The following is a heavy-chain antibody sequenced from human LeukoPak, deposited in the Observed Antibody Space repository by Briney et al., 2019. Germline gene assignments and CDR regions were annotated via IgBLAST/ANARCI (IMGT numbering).Heavy chain of an antibody. Sequence: GGSLRLSCAASGFTFSTSGMNWVRQAPGKGLEWVASISSRSYGYYADSVKGRFTISRHNSKNTLYLQMNSLRAEDTAVYYCARGDYGSGSYDPPDYYYYYGMDVWGQGTTVTVSS. V-gene: IGHV3-21*04. CDR1: GFTFSTSG. J-gene: IGHJ6*02. D-gene: IGHD3-10*01. CDR3: ARGDYGSGSYDPPDYYYYYGMDV. CDR2: ISSRSYG.